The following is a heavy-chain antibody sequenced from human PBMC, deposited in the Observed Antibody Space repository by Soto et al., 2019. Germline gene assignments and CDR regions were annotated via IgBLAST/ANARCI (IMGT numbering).Heavy chain of an antibody. CDR2: VFYTGIT. CDR3: AKWGAGAWTT. D-gene: IGHD6-19*01. CDR1: GGSISSYY. J-gene: IGHJ4*02. Sequence: QVHLQESGPGLVKPAETLSLTCSVSGGSISSYYWSWIRQPPGKGLEWIGYVFYTGITKYNPSFKSRATISGDTSRNQFSLNLMSVTAADTAVYYCAKWGAGAWTTWGQGIRVNVSP. V-gene: IGHV4-59*01.